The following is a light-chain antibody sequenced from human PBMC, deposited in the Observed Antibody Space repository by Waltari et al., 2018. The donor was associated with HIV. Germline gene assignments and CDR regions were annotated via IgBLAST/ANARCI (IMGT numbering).Light chain of an antibody. CDR1: QSVSSY. V-gene: IGKV3-11*01. J-gene: IGKJ4*01. CDR2: DAS. CDR3: QQVSSCPLT. Sequence: EIVLTPSPATLSLSQGETTTLSCRASQSVSSYLAWYQKKLGQAPRLLVYDASILPSGIPARFSGSGSGTDFTLTISSLEPEDFAAYYCQQVSSCPLTFGRGTKVEIK.